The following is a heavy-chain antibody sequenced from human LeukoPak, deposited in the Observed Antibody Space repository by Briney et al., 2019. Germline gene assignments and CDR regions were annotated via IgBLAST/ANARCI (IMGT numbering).Heavy chain of an antibody. J-gene: IGHJ3*01. V-gene: IGHV4-38-2*02. D-gene: IGHD6-19*01. CDR2: IFHSGST. CDR3: ARETEKQWQY. Sequence: SETLSLTCAVYGGSFSGYYWGWIRQPPGKGLEWIASIFHSGSTFYNPSVKSQVTISVDTSKNQFSLTLRSVTAADTAVYYCARETEKQWQYWGQGTMATVSS. CDR1: GGSFSGYY.